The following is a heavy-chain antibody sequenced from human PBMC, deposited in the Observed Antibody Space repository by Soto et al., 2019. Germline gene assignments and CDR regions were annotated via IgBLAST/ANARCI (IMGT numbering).Heavy chain of an antibody. D-gene: IGHD3-16*01. V-gene: IGHV6-1*01. Sequence: SHPLLLTCAVSGDSVSSNSAAWNWIRQSPSRGLEWLGRTYYRSKWYNDYAVSVKSRITINPDTSKNQFSLQLNSVTPEDTAVYYCARERGSGGNYYDGMDGWGQGTPVTV. J-gene: IGHJ6*02. CDR2: TYYRSKWYN. CDR1: GDSVSSNSAA. CDR3: ARERGSGGNYYDGMDG.